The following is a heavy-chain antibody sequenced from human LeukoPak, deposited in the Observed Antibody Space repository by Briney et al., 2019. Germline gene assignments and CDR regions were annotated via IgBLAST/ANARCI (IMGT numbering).Heavy chain of an antibody. CDR1: GFMFTSYW. CDR2: INQDGSAK. Sequence: GGSLRLSCAASGFMFTSYWMSWVRQAPGKGLEWVANINQDGSAKYYVDSVKGRFTISRDNAKNSLYLQMNSLKTEDTAVYYCTRGPVGRGYNWNGPDNDAFDIWGQGTMVTVSS. CDR3: TRGPVGRGYNWNGPDNDAFDI. D-gene: IGHD1-1*01. J-gene: IGHJ3*02. V-gene: IGHV3-7*03.